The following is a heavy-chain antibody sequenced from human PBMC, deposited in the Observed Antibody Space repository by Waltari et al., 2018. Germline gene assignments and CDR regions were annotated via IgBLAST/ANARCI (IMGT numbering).Heavy chain of an antibody. CDR3: AIYCSSTSCPFDY. D-gene: IGHD2-2*01. V-gene: IGHV1-2*02. Sequence: QVQLVQSGAEVKKPGASVKVSCKASGYTFTGYYMHWVRQAPGQGLEWRGGINPNSGGTNYAQKFQGRVTMTRDTSISTAYMELSRLRSDDTAVYYCAIYCSSTSCPFDYWGQGTLVTVSS. J-gene: IGHJ4*02. CDR2: INPNSGGT. CDR1: GYTFTGYY.